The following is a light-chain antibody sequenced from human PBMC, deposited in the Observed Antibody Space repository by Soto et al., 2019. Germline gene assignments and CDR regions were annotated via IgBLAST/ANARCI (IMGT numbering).Light chain of an antibody. CDR2: DVN. J-gene: IGLJ1*01. Sequence: QSALTQPRSVSGSPGQSVTISCTGSSSDVGAYNFASWYQQHPGAAPKLLIHDVNTRPPGVPDRFSASKSGNTASLTISGLQAEDEADYYCCSYAGEYKYVFGSGTKLTVL. V-gene: IGLV2-11*01. CDR1: SSDVGAYNF. CDR3: CSYAGEYKYV.